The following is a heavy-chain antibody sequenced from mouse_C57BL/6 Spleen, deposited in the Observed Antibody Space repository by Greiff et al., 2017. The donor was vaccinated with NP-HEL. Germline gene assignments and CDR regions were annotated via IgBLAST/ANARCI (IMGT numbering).Heavy chain of an antibody. CDR3: AKRGYRSNGGAIEY. Sequence: EVHLVESGGGLVKPGGSLKLSCAASGFTFSSYAMSWVRQTPEKRLEWVATISDGGSYTYYPDNVKGRFTISRDNAKNNLYLQMSHLKSEDTAMYYCAKRGYRSNGGAIEYWGKRTTVTVS. J-gene: IGHJ4*01. CDR1: GFTFSSYA. D-gene: IGHD1-1*01. V-gene: IGHV5-4*01. CDR2: ISDGGSYT.